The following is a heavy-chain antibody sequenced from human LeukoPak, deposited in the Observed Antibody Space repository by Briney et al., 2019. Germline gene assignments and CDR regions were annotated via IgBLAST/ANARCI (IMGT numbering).Heavy chain of an antibody. CDR2: VFYSGST. D-gene: IGHD6-19*01. CDR1: GGSITGYY. J-gene: IGHJ6*02. V-gene: IGHV4-59*01. CDR3: ARDRRGYSSGWAIPYYYYYGMDV. Sequence: PSETLSLTCTVSGGSITGYYWSWIRQPPGKGLEWIGYVFYSGSTNYNPSLKSRVTISVDTSKNQFSLKLSSVTAADTAVYYCARDRRGYSSGWAIPYYYYYGMDVWGQGTTVTVSS.